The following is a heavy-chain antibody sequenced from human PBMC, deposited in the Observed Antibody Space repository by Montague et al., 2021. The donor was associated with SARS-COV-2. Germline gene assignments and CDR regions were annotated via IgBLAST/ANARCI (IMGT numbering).Heavy chain of an antibody. CDR1: GFSLSTSGMC. CDR3: ARSLYDILTGYYLPFDY. J-gene: IGHJ4*02. Sequence: PALVKTTQTLTLTCTFSGFSLSTSGMCVSWVRQPPGKALEWLALIDWDDNKFYSTSLKARLTISKDTSKNQVVLTMTNVDPVDTATYYCARSLYDILTGYYLPFDYWGQGTLATVSS. CDR2: IDWDDNK. V-gene: IGHV2-70*20. D-gene: IGHD3-9*01.